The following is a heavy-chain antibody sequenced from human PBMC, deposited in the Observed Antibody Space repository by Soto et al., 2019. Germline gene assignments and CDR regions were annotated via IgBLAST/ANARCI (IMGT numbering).Heavy chain of an antibody. CDR3: ARVKATLYRHYYFDY. J-gene: IGHJ4*02. D-gene: IGHD5-12*01. V-gene: IGHV4-30-4*01. CDR2: IFYTGST. Sequence: SETLSLTCSVSGGTINSGDYFWSWIRQPPGKGLEWIGSIFYTGSTYYSPSLKSRASMSMDTSKNPFSLRLRSLTAADTAVYFCARVKATLYRHYYFDYWGQGTPVTVSS. CDR1: GGTINSGDYF.